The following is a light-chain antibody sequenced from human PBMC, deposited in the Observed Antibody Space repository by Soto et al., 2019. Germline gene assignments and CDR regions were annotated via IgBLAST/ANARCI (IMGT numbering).Light chain of an antibody. CDR1: KSNIGRNY. CDR2: DIN. CDR3: ASWDTNLSAVV. J-gene: IGLJ3*02. V-gene: IGLV1-51*01. Sequence: QSVLTQPPSVSAAPGQTVTSACSGSKSNIGRNYISWYQQLPGTAPKLVIYDINKRPSGIGDRFSGSKSGTSAALGITGLQTGDEAYCFCASWDTNLSAVVFGGGTKLTVL.